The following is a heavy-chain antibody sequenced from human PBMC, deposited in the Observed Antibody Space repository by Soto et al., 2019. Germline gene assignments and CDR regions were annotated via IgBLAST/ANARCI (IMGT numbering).Heavy chain of an antibody. J-gene: IGHJ4*02. CDR2: ISAYNGNT. CDR3: AKVNYDSSGYYYPDY. D-gene: IGHD3-22*01. Sequence: ASVKVSCKASGYTFTSYGISWVRQAPGQGLEWMGWISAYNGNTNYAQKLQGRVTMTTDTSTSTAYMELRSLRSDDTAVYYCAKVNYDSSGYYYPDYWGQGTLVTVSS. V-gene: IGHV1-18*01. CDR1: GYTFTSYG.